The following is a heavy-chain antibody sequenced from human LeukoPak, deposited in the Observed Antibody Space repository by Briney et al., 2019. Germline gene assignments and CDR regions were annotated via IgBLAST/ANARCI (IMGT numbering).Heavy chain of an antibody. Sequence: GGSLRLSCAASGFTVSSNYMSWVRQAPGKGLEWVSVIYSGGSTYYADSVKGRFTISRDNSKNTPYLQMNSLRDEDTAVYYCARRTGMTLPGWLRVVDLWGQGTLVTVSS. CDR2: IYSGGST. D-gene: IGHD3-22*01. J-gene: IGHJ5*02. V-gene: IGHV3-53*01. CDR3: ARRTGMTLPGWLRVVDL. CDR1: GFTVSSNY.